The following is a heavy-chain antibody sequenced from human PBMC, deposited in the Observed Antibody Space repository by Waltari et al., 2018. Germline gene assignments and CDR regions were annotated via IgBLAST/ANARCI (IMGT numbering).Heavy chain of an antibody. CDR3: ARALAKAVAAFDY. J-gene: IGHJ4*02. CDR2: IDSESSTR. CDR1: GFTLTNCS. D-gene: IGHD6-19*01. V-gene: IGHV3-48*04. Sequence: EVQLVESGGGLVQPGGSLRLSCAASGFTLTNCSMHWFRQAPGKGLEWVSYIDSESSTRYYADSVTGRFTISRDNAKNSLYLQMNSLRVEDSAMYYCARALAKAVAAFDYWGQGTLVTVSS.